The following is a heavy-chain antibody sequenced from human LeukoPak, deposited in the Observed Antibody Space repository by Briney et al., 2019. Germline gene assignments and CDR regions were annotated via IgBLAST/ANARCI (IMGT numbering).Heavy chain of an antibody. CDR1: GYTSTSYG. CDR3: ARGGRWLQISDY. D-gene: IGHD5-24*01. CDR2: ISAYNGNT. Sequence: VASVKVSCKASGYTSTSYGISWVRQAPGQGLEWMGWISAYNGNTNYPQKFQGRVTMTTDTSTSTAYMALRSPRSDDTAVYYCARGGRWLQISDYWGQGTLVTVSS. J-gene: IGHJ4*02. V-gene: IGHV1-18*01.